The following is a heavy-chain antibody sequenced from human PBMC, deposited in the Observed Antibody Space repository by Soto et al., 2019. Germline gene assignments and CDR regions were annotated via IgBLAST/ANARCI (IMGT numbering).Heavy chain of an antibody. CDR1: GGSISGYY. D-gene: IGHD3-16*01. J-gene: IGHJ6*02. V-gene: IGHV4-4*07. Sequence: QVQLQESGPGLVKPSETLSLTCTVSGGSISGYYWTWIRQPAGKGLEWIGRKHTSGTTNYNPSLKSRVTMSIDTSTNQISLNLSSVTAADTAVYYCARGGEFYVLDVWGQGTTVAVSS. CDR3: ARGGEFYVLDV. CDR2: KHTSGTT.